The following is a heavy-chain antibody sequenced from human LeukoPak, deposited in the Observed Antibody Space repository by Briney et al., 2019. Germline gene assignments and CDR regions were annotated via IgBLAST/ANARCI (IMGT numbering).Heavy chain of an antibody. V-gene: IGHV3-11*01. J-gene: IGHJ4*02. D-gene: IGHD4-17*01. CDR1: GFTFSDYY. Sequence: GGSQRLSCAASGFTFSDYYMSWIRQTPGKGLEWVAYISSSGSTIYYADSVKGRFTISRDNAKNSLYLQMNSLRAEDTAVYYCARDRYGDFKADYWGQGTLVTVSS. CDR3: ARDRYGDFKADY. CDR2: ISSSGSTI.